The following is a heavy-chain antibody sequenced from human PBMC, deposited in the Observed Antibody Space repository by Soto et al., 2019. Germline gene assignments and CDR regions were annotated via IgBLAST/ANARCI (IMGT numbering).Heavy chain of an antibody. J-gene: IGHJ6*02. V-gene: IGHV4-61*01. CDR3: ARLQFYAFWSGSVPMDV. D-gene: IGHD3-3*01. CDR1: GGSVSSGRYQ. CDR2: IYYTGTT. Sequence: QVQLQESGPGLVKPSETLSLTCTVSGGSVSSGRYQWSWIRQSPGKGLEWIGYIYYTGTTNYNPSLKSRVTISVDTSKNQFSLKLTSVTAADTALYFCARLQFYAFWSGSVPMDVWGQGTSVTVSS.